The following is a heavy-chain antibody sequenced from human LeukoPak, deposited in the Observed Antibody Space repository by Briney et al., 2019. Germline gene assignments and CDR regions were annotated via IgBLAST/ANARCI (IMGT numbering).Heavy chain of an antibody. J-gene: IGHJ4*02. CDR2: IRRKDHGGTP. CDR1: GFTFGDYA. CDR3: ARDSNFELDY. V-gene: IGHV3-49*04. D-gene: IGHD3-9*01. Sequence: GGSLRLSCTTSGFTFGDYAMSWVRQAPGKGLEWVGFIRRKDHGGTPKHAASVKGRFTISRDDSKSIAYLQMNSLKTEDTAVYFCARDSNFELDYWGQGTQVTVSS.